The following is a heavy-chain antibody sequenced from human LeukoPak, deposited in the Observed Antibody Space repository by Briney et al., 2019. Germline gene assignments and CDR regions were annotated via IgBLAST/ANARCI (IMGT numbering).Heavy chain of an antibody. CDR1: GFTFSSYG. J-gene: IGHJ4*02. CDR3: ARDLRWELSYYFDY. V-gene: IGHV3-33*01. CDR2: IWYDGSNK. D-gene: IGHD1-26*01. Sequence: GGSLRPSCAASGFTFSSYGMHWVRQAPGKGLEWVAVIWYDGSNKYYADSVKGRFTISRDNSKNTLYLQMNSLRAEDTAVYYCARDLRWELSYYFDYWGQGTLVTVSS.